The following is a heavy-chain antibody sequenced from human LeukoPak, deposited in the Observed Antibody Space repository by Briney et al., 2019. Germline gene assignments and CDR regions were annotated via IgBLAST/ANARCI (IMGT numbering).Heavy chain of an antibody. V-gene: IGHV3-23*01. D-gene: IGHD3-10*01. J-gene: IGHJ4*02. CDR1: GFTFSSYA. CDR3: AKEGYYYGSGSYYNPEYYFDY. CDR2: ISGSGGST. Sequence: PGGSLRLSCAASGFTFSSYAMSWVRQAPGKGLEWVSAISGSGGSTYYADSVKGRFTISRDNSKNTLYLQMNSLRAEDTAVYYCAKEGYYYGSGSYYNPEYYFDYWGQGTLVTVSS.